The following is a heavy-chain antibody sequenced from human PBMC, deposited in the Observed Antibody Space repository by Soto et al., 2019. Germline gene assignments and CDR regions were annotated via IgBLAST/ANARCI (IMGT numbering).Heavy chain of an antibody. J-gene: IGHJ6*02. CDR1: GGSISSDGYY. D-gene: IGHD3-16*01. V-gene: IGHV4-31*03. CDR2: TYYSGST. Sequence: PSETLSLTCTVSGGSISSDGYYWTWIRQHPGKGLEWIGYTYYSGSTYNNPSLKSRVTISVDTSKNQFSLKLSSVTAADTAVYYCAGLNYYYGMNVWGQGTTVTVSS. CDR3: AGLNYYYGMNV.